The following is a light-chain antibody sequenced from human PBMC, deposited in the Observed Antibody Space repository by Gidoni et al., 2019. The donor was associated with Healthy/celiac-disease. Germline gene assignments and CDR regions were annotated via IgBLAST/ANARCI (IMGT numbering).Light chain of an antibody. CDR1: SLRSYY. CDR3: NSRDSSGNHWV. V-gene: IGLV3-19*01. Sequence: SSELTQDPAVSVALGQTVRITCQGASLRSYYASWYQQKPGQAPVLVIYGKNNRPSGIPDRVSGSSSGNTASLTITGAQAEDEADYYCNSRDSSGNHWVFGGGTTLTVL. CDR2: GKN. J-gene: IGLJ3*02.